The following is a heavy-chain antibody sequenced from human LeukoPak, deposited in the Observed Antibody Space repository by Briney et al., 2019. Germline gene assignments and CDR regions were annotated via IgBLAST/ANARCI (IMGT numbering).Heavy chain of an antibody. D-gene: IGHD5-18*01. Sequence: GGSLRLSCTVSGFFFSNYAMSWVRQAPGEGLEWVSAISGSGGSTNYADSVKGRFTISRDNSKNTMYLQMNSLRAEDTAVYYCAKRIQSAMAMGYWGQGTLVTVSS. J-gene: IGHJ4*02. CDR2: ISGSGGST. V-gene: IGHV3-23*01. CDR3: AKRIQSAMAMGY. CDR1: GFFFSNYA.